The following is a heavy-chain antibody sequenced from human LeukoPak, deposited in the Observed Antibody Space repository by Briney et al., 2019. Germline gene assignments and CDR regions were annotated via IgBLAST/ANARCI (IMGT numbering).Heavy chain of an antibody. D-gene: IGHD6-19*01. CDR3: AKSGSGWHFDY. CDR1: GIAFGNYA. CDR2: ISISGDTT. J-gene: IGHJ4*02. Sequence: GGSLRLSCAASGIAFGNYAMSWVRQAPGKGLEWVSAISISGDTTYYADSVKGRFTISKDNSKNTLFLQMSSLRAEDTAIFYCAKSGSGWHFDYWGQGTLVTVSS. V-gene: IGHV3-23*01.